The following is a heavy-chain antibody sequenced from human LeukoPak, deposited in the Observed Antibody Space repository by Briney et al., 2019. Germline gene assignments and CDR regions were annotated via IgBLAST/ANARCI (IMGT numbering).Heavy chain of an antibody. CDR2: ISSSGSTI. V-gene: IGHV3-48*03. CDR1: GFTFSSYE. J-gene: IGHJ4*02. Sequence: GGSLRLSCAAPGFTFSSYEMNWVRQAPGKGLEWVSYISSSGSTIYYADSVKGRFTISRDNAKNSLYLQMNSLRAEDTAVYYCARESRFYDFWSGRRIFDYWGQGTLVTVSS. CDR3: ARESRFYDFWSGRRIFDY. D-gene: IGHD3-3*01.